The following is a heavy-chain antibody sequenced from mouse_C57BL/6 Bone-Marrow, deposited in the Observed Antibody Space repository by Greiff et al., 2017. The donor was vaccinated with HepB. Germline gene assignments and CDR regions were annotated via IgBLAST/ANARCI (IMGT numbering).Heavy chain of an antibody. CDR2: IYPRSGNT. D-gene: IGHD1-1*01. J-gene: IGHJ3*01. Sequence: VHLVESGAELARPGASVKLSCKASGYTFTSYGISWVKQRTGQGLEWIGEIYPRSGNTYYNEKFKGKATLTADKSSSTAYMELRSLTSEDSAVYFCAREGDYYYAFAYWGQGTLVTVSA. CDR1: GYTFTSYG. V-gene: IGHV1-81*01. CDR3: AREGDYYYAFAY.